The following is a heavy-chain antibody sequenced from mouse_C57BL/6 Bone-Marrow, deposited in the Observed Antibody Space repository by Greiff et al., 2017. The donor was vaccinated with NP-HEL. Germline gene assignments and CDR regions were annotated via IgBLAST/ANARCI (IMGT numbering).Heavy chain of an antibody. Sequence: EVKLVESGGGLVQPGGSLKLSCAASGFTFSDYYMYWVRQTPEKRLEWVAYISNGGGSTYYPDTVKGRFTISRDNAKNTLYLQMSRLKSEDTAMYYCARLLRYQAWFAYWGQGTLVTVSA. CDR1: GFTFSDYY. CDR3: ARLLRYQAWFAY. V-gene: IGHV5-12*01. D-gene: IGHD1-1*01. J-gene: IGHJ3*01. CDR2: ISNGGGST.